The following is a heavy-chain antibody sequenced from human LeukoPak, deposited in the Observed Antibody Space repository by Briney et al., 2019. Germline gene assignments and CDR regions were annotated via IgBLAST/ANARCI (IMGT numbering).Heavy chain of an antibody. CDR1: GFTFTSYT. CDR2: ISSSSNYI. Sequence: PGGSLRLSCAASGFTFTSYTMNWVRQAPGKGLEWVSSISSSSNYIYYADSVKGRFTISRDNAKNSLYLQMNSLRAEDTAVYYCARGYLRGYSDYWGQGTLVTVSS. D-gene: IGHD2-2*01. J-gene: IGHJ4*02. V-gene: IGHV3-21*01. CDR3: ARGYLRGYSDY.